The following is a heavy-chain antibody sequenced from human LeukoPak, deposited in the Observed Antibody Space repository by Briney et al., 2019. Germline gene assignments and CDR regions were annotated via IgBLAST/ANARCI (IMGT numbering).Heavy chain of an antibody. Sequence: GGSLRLSCAASGFTFSNYWMSWVRQAPGKGLEWVANIKQDGSEKYYVDPVKGRSTISRDNAKNSLHLQMNSLRAEDTAVYYCARDLRGNWFDPWGQGTLVTVSS. V-gene: IGHV3-7*04. CDR1: GFTFSNYW. CDR2: IKQDGSEK. J-gene: IGHJ5*02. CDR3: ARDLRGNWFDP.